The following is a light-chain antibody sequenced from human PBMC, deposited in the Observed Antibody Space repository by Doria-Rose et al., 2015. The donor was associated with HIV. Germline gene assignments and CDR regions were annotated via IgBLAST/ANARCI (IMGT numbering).Light chain of an antibody. CDR3: HQYGTSWT. J-gene: IGKJ1*01. Sequence: EIVLTQSPGTLSLSPGVRATLSCSASQRFSSTYLAWYQQIPGQAPSLLIYDGSTRATGIPDRFSASGSGTDFTLTINRLEPEDFALYYCHQYGTSWTFGQGTKVEI. CDR2: DGS. V-gene: IGKV3-20*01. CDR1: QRFSSTY.